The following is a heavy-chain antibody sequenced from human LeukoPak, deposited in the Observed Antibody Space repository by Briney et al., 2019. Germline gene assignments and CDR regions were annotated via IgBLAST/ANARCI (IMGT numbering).Heavy chain of an antibody. Sequence: SETLSLTCAVYGGSFSGYYWSWIRQPPGKGLEWIGEINHSGSTNYNPSLKSRVTISVDTSKNQFSLKLSSVTAADTAVYYCARGDYYGSGSYSPYYFDYWGQGTLVTVSS. V-gene: IGHV4-34*01. CDR2: INHSGST. D-gene: IGHD3-10*01. CDR3: ARGDYYGSGSYSPYYFDY. CDR1: GGSFSGYY. J-gene: IGHJ4*02.